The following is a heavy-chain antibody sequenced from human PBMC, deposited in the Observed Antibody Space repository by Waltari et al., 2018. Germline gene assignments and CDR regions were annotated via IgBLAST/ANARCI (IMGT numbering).Heavy chain of an antibody. V-gene: IGHV4-38-2*01. Sequence: QVHLQESGPGLVKSSETLSLTGAVAGYSISRGYYWGWIRQPPGKGLEWIGSIVHTGNTYYNPSLKSRVTISVDKSKNQFSLKFNSVTAADTAVYYCARVHWGSSGNWFDPWGQGTPVIVSS. CDR2: IVHTGNT. J-gene: IGHJ5*02. D-gene: IGHD1-26*01. CDR1: GYSISRGYY. CDR3: ARVHWGSSGNWFDP.